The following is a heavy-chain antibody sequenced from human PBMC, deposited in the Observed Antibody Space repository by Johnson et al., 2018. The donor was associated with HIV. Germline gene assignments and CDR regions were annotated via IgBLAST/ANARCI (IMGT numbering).Heavy chain of an antibody. V-gene: IGHV3-15*01. CDR3: TTMSALWFGDLHVFGDGFDI. CDR2: IKSKTDGGTT. CDR1: GFIFTNAW. J-gene: IGHJ3*02. Sequence: VQLVESGGGLVKPGGSLRVSCAASGFIFTNAWMNWVRHAPGKGLEWVGRIKSKTDGGTTDYAAPVKGKFTISRDDSKNTLYLQMNGLKTEDTAVYYCTTMSALWFGDLHVFGDGFDIWGQGTMVTVSS. D-gene: IGHD3-10*01.